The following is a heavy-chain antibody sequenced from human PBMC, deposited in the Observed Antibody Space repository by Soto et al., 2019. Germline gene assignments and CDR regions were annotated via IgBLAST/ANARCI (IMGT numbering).Heavy chain of an antibody. D-gene: IGHD5-18*01. CDR3: ASGIQLWLRRINNGYSG. Sequence: QVQLVQSGAEVKKPESSVKVSCKAPGGTFSTYAISWVRQAPGQGLEWMGGIIPMFGTANYAQRFQDRVTITAYESTNTVYMELSSLRSEDTAVYFCASGIQLWLRRINNGYSGWGQGTRFTVSS. CDR1: GGTFSTYA. CDR2: IIPMFGTA. V-gene: IGHV1-69*12. J-gene: IGHJ4*02.